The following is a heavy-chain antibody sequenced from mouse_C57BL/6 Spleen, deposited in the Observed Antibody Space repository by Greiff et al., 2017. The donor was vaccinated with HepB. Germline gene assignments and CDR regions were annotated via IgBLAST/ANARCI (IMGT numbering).Heavy chain of an antibody. Sequence: QVQLQQPGAELVKPGASVKMSCKASGYTFTSYWLTWVKQRPGQGLEWIGDIYPGSGSTNYNEKFKSKATLTVDTSSSTAYMQLSSLTSEDSAVYYCARYYGSSPYWYFDVWGTGTTVTVSS. V-gene: IGHV1-55*01. J-gene: IGHJ1*03. CDR1: GYTFTSYW. CDR2: IYPGSGST. CDR3: ARYYGSSPYWYFDV. D-gene: IGHD1-1*01.